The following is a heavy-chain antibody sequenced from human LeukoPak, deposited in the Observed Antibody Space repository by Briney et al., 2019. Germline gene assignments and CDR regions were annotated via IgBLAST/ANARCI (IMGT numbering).Heavy chain of an antibody. CDR2: IYYSGST. J-gene: IGHJ4*02. V-gene: IGHV4-59*06. D-gene: IGHD2-21*02. CDR3: AGEAYCGGDCYSDY. CDR1: GGSISPYH. Sequence: SETLSLTCTVSGGSISPYHWSWIRQPPGKGLEWIGYIYYSGSTYYNPSLKSRVTISVDTSKNQFSLKLSSVTAADTAVYYCAGEAYCGGDCYSDYWGQGTLVTVSS.